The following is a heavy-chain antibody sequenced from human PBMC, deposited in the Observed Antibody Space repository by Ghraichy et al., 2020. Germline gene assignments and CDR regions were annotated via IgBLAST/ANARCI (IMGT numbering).Heavy chain of an antibody. J-gene: IGHJ5*02. CDR2: ISGSGGTT. V-gene: IGHV3-23*01. Sequence: GGSLRLSCAASGFTFSSYAMNWVRQAPGKGLEWVSRISGSGGTTYSADSVKGRFTISRDNSKNTLHLQMNSLRAEDTAVYYCAKAWGYCSGGICPEYNWFDPWGQGTLVTVSS. D-gene: IGHD2-15*01. CDR3: AKAWGYCSGGICPEYNWFDP. CDR1: GFTFSSYA.